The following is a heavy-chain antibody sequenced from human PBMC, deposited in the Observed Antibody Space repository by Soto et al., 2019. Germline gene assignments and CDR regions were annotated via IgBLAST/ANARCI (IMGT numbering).Heavy chain of an antibody. D-gene: IGHD3-22*01. V-gene: IGHV4-30-2*01. Sequence: PSETLSLTCAVSGGSISSGGYSWSWIRQPPGKGLEWIGYIYDSGSTYYNPSLKSRVTISVDRSKNQFSLKLSSVTAADTAVYYSASSGGGSSGYYSIDYWGQGTLVTVS. CDR2: IYDSGST. CDR1: GGSISSGGYS. J-gene: IGHJ4*02. CDR3: ASSGGGSSGYYSIDY.